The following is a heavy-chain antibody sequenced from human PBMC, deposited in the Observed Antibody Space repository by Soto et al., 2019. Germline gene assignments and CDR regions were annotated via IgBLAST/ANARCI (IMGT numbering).Heavy chain of an antibody. Sequence: SETLSLTCTVSGGSISSYYWSWIRQPPGKGLEWIGYIYYSGSTNYNPSLKSRVTISVDTSKNQFSLKLSSVTAADTAVYYCARLGNRYYYYGMDVWGQGTTVTVSS. CDR2: IYYSGST. V-gene: IGHV4-59*08. CDR3: ARLGNRYYYYGMDV. CDR1: GGSISSYY. J-gene: IGHJ6*02.